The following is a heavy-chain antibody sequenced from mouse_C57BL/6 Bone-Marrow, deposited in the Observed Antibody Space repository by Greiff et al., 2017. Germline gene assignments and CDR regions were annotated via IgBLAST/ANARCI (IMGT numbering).Heavy chain of an antibody. J-gene: IGHJ4*01. V-gene: IGHV10-3*01. CDR2: IRSKSSNYAT. CDR1: GFTFNTYA. CDR3: VRGGDGSSYDYAMDY. D-gene: IGHD1-1*01. Sequence: GGLVQPTGSLKLSCAASGFTFNTYAMHWVRQAPGKGLEWVARIRSKSSNYATYYADSVKDRFTISRDDSQSMLYLQMNNLKTEDTAMYYCVRGGDGSSYDYAMDYWGQGTSVTVSS.